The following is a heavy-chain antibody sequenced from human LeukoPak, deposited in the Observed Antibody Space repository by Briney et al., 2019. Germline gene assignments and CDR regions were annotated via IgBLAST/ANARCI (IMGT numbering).Heavy chain of an antibody. CDR1: GFTFSSYS. CDR3: ARSKSYSSGWTDFDY. J-gene: IGHJ4*02. CDR2: ISSSSSYI. D-gene: IGHD6-19*01. Sequence: KPGGSLRLSCAASGFTFSSYSMNWVRQAPGKGLEWVSSISSSSSYIYYADSVKGRFTISRDNAKNSLYLQMNSLRAEDTAVYYCARSKSYSSGWTDFDYWGQGTLVTVSS. V-gene: IGHV3-21*01.